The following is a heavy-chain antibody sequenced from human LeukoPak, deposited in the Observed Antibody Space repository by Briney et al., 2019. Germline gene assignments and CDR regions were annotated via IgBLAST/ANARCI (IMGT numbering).Heavy chain of an antibody. CDR3: ARGDCSSTICYSPMDV. CDR1: GYSINSGYY. Sequence: SETLSLTCTLSGYSINSGYYWVWIRQPTGKGLEWIGSIYRSGSTNYNPSLKSRVTLSVDTSKNQFSPKASSVTAADTAVYYCARGDCSSTICYSPMDVWGKGTTVTVSS. D-gene: IGHD2-2*01. CDR2: IYRSGST. V-gene: IGHV4-38-2*02. J-gene: IGHJ6*03.